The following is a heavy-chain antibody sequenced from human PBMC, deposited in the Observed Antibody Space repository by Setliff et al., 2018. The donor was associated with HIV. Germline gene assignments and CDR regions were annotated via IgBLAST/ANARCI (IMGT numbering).Heavy chain of an antibody. V-gene: IGHV4-34*01. Sequence: SETLSLTCAVYGGSFSGYYWSWIRQPPGKGLEWIGEINHSGSTNYNPSLKSRVTISVDTSKNQFSLKLSSVTAADTAVHYCVRHISPVDAFDVWGQGTMVTVSS. CDR3: VRHISPVDAFDV. CDR1: GGSFSGYY. D-gene: IGHD3-3*02. J-gene: IGHJ3*01. CDR2: INHSGST.